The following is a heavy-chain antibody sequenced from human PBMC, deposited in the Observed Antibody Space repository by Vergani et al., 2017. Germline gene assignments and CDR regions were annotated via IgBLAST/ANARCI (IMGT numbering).Heavy chain of an antibody. J-gene: IGHJ4*02. Sequence: QITLKESGPTLVKPTQTLTLTCTFSGFSLSTSGVGVGWIRQPPGKALEWLALIYWDDDKRYSPSLKSRLTITKDTSKNQVVLTMTNMDPVDTATYYCADSVYYDSSGYLLQTVDYWGQGTLVTVSS. V-gene: IGHV2-5*02. D-gene: IGHD3-22*01. CDR2: IYWDDDK. CDR3: ADSVYYDSSGYLLQTVDY. CDR1: GFSLSTSGVG.